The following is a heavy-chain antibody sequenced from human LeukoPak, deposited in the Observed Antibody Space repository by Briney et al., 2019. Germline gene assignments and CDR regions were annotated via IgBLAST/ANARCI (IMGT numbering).Heavy chain of an antibody. D-gene: IGHD3-10*01. CDR3: ARDVPAISGSYYYFDY. V-gene: IGHV3-66*03. J-gene: IGHJ4*02. CDR1: GFTVISNY. CDR2: IYNSGSA. Sequence: GGSLRLSCAVSGFTVISNYMRWVRQAPGKGLEWVSVIYNSGSAYYADSVKGRFTISRDSSKNTLYLQMNSLRAEDTAVYYCARDVPAISGSYYYFDYWGQGTLVTVSS.